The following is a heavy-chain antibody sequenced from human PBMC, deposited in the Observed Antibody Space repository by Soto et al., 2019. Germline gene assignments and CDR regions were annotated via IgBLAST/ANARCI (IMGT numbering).Heavy chain of an antibody. CDR2: IYYSGST. V-gene: IGHV4-31*03. CDR1: GGSISSGGYY. D-gene: IGHD3-22*01. J-gene: IGHJ4*02. Sequence: SETLSLTCTVSGGSISSGGYYWSWIRQHPGKGLEWIGYIYYSGSTYYNPSLKSRVTISVDTSKNQFSLKLSSVTAADTAVYYCARSVDSSGYYLIDYWGQGTLVTVSS. CDR3: ARSVDSSGYYLIDY.